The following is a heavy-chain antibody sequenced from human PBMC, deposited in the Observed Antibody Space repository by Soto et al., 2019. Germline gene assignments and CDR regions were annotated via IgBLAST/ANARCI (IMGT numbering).Heavy chain of an antibody. CDR3: ARVVDYYDPYYYYGMYV. CDR2: INAGNGNT. J-gene: IGHJ6*02. CDR1: GYTFTSYA. D-gene: IGHD3-22*01. V-gene: IGHV1-3*01. Sequence: ASVKVSCKASGYTFTSYAMHWVRQAPGQRLEWMGWINAGNGNTKYSQKFQGRVTITRDTSASTAYMELSSLRAEDTAVYYCARVVDYYDPYYYYGMYVWGQGTTVTVSS.